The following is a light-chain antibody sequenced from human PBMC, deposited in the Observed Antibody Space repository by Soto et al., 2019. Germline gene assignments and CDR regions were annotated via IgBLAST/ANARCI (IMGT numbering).Light chain of an antibody. J-gene: IGKJ1*01. V-gene: IGKV1-5*01. CDR2: GAS. CDR1: QSIRHY. CDR3: KHRNSYSQT. Sequence: DIQMTQSPPTLSASVGDRVTITCRASQSIRHYLAWYQQMPGKAPKLLIYGASPLQSGVPSRFSGSGSRTEFTLTISSMKPDDFGTYLCKHRNSYSQTFGHGTKVAIK.